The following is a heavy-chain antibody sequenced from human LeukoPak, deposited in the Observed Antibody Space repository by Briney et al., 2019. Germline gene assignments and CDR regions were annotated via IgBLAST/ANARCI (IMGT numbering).Heavy chain of an antibody. CDR2: INPDGTRT. Sequence: GGSLRLSCAAPGFTFSDYWMHWVRQAPGKGPAWVSRINPDGTRTSYADSVKGRFTISRDNAKNTLYLQISSVRAEDTAVYYCARDMWGTCDYWGQGTLVTVSS. V-gene: IGHV3-74*01. D-gene: IGHD1-14*01. CDR3: ARDMWGTCDY. CDR1: GFTFSDYW. J-gene: IGHJ4*02.